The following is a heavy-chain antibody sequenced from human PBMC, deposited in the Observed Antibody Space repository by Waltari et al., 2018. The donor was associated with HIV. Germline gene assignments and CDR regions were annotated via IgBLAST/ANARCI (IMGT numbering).Heavy chain of an antibody. Sequence: QVQLQQAGPGLVKPSQTLPPTCAISGASVSRNSAAWHWIRQSPSRGLEWLGRTYYRSKWYNDYAVSVKSRITINPDTSKNQFSLQLNSVTPEDTAVYYCARTPYSSSWFLIDYWGQGTLVTVSS. V-gene: IGHV6-1*01. D-gene: IGHD6-13*01. CDR3: ARTPYSSSWFLIDY. CDR2: TYYRSKWYN. J-gene: IGHJ4*02. CDR1: GASVSRNSAA.